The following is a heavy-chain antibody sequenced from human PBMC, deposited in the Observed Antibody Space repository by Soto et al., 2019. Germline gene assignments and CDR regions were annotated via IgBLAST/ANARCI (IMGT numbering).Heavy chain of an antibody. CDR2: ISGSGGST. D-gene: IGHD2-2*01. Sequence: HPGGSLRLSCAASGFTFSSYAMSWVRQAPGKWLEWVSAISGSGGSTYYADSVKGRFTISRDNSKNTLYLQMNSLRAEDTAVYYCAKDPMPSRVVPAANRWFDPWGQGXLVTVHS. V-gene: IGHV3-23*01. CDR1: GFTFSSYA. CDR3: AKDPMPSRVVPAANRWFDP. J-gene: IGHJ5*02.